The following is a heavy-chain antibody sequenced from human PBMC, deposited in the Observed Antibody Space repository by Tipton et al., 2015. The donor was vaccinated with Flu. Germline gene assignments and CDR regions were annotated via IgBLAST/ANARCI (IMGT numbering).Heavy chain of an antibody. V-gene: IGHV3-30*03. Sequence: SLRLSCAASGFTFSTYGMHWVRQAPGKGLEWVAIISFDGSNKYYADSVKGRFTISRDNSKNTLYLQMNSLRAEDTAVYYCAMPTAYNSGWFALIDYWGPGTLVTVSP. CDR2: ISFDGSNK. CDR3: AMPTAYNSGWFALIDY. D-gene: IGHD6-19*01. CDR1: GFTFSTYG. J-gene: IGHJ4*02.